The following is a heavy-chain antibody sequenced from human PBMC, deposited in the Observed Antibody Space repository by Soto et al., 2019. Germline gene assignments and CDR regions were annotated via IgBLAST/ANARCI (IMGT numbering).Heavy chain of an antibody. CDR1: GDTFKNCV. J-gene: IGHJ6*02. Sequence: QVQVVQSGVEVRRPGSSVKVSCKASGDTFKNCVISWVRQAPGQGLAWMGGIIPLFGRTDFAQRFQGRLTITTDESTTTAYLELSRLRSEGTATYYCAAELGFGKLSVVWGQGTTVIVSS. CDR3: AAELGFGKLSVV. V-gene: IGHV1-69*01. CDR2: IIPLFGRT. D-gene: IGHD3-10*01.